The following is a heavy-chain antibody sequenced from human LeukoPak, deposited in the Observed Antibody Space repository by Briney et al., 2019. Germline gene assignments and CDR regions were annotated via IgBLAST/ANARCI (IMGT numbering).Heavy chain of an antibody. CDR1: GGSISSSSYY. D-gene: IGHD3-3*01. V-gene: IGHV4-39*01. J-gene: IGHJ5*02. Sequence: SETLSLTCTVSGGSISSSSYYWGWIRQPPGKGLEWIGSIYYSGSTYYNPSLKSRVTISVDTSKNQFSLKLSSVTAADTAVYYCARQNYDFWGGYSNWFDPWGQGTLVTVSS. CDR3: ARQNYDFWGGYSNWFDP. CDR2: IYYSGST.